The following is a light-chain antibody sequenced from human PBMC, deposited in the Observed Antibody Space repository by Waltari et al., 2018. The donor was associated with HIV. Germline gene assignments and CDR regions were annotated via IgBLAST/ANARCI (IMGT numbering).Light chain of an antibody. V-gene: IGLV1-44*01. CDR3: VAWDDSLNGPV. CDR2: SNN. CDR1: SSNIGSNT. J-gene: IGLJ2*01. Sequence: QSVLTQPPSASGTPGQWVTISCSGRSSNIGSNTVTWYQQLPGTAPKPLIYSNNQRPSGVPDRFSGSKSGTSASLAISGLQSEDEADYYCVAWDDSLNGPVFGGGTKLTVL.